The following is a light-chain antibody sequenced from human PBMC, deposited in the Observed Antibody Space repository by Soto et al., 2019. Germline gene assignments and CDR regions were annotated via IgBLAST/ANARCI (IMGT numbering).Light chain of an antibody. Sequence: DIQMTQSPSSLSASVGDRVTITCRASQTTSTYLNWYQQKPGQAPRLMIYDASSLLSGVPSRLSGSGSGTDFTLTIASLQPEDFSTYYCQQSDSTPYTFGQGTKVEI. CDR2: DAS. CDR1: QTTSTY. J-gene: IGKJ2*01. CDR3: QQSDSTPYT. V-gene: IGKV1-39*01.